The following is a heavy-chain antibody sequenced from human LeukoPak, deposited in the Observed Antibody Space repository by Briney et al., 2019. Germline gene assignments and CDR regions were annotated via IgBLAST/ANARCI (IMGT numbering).Heavy chain of an antibody. Sequence: ASVKVSCKASGYTFTGYYMHWVRQAPGQGLEWMGWVNPDRGGTNYAQKFKGGVTMTRDTSISTAYMELNRLTSDDTAVYYCARDVNQWPNYFDYWGQGSLVTVSS. CDR1: GYTFTGYY. CDR3: ARDVNQWPNYFDY. CDR2: VNPDRGGT. D-gene: IGHD6-19*01. V-gene: IGHV1-2*02. J-gene: IGHJ4*02.